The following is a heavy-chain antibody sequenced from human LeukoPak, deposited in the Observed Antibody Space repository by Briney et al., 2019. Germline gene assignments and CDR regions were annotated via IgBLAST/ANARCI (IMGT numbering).Heavy chain of an antibody. D-gene: IGHD6-13*01. V-gene: IGHV3-74*01. CDR3: AKDPSPMYSSSWDYFDY. Sequence: QPGGSLRLSCAASGFTFSIYWMHWVRQAPGKGLVWVSRINSDGSSTSYADSVKGRFTISRDNAKNTLYLQMNSLRAEDTAVYYCAKDPSPMYSSSWDYFDYWGKGTLVTVSS. CDR2: INSDGSST. CDR1: GFTFSIYW. J-gene: IGHJ4*02.